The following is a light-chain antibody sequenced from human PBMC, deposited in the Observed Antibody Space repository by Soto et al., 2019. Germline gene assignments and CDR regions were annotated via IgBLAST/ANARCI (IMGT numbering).Light chain of an antibody. Sequence: EIVLTQSPGTLSLSLGERATLSSRASQSVSSNYLAWYQQKPGQAPRLLIYGASSRATGIPDRFSGSGSGTDFTLTISRLEPVDFAVYYCQQYGSLSWTFGQGTKVEIK. CDR3: QQYGSLSWT. CDR2: GAS. V-gene: IGKV3-20*01. CDR1: QSVSSNY. J-gene: IGKJ1*01.